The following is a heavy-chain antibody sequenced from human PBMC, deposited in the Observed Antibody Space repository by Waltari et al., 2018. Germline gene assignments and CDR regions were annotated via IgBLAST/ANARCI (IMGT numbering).Heavy chain of an antibody. V-gene: IGHV3-74*01. CDR2: INTDGIST. J-gene: IGHJ3*02. D-gene: IGHD4-17*01. CDR1: GFTFSSYW. Sequence: EVQLVESGGGLVQPGGSLRLSCAASGFTFSSYWMHWVRQAPGKGLVWVSRINTDGISTSYADSVKGRFTISRDNAKNTLYLQMNSLRAEDTAVYYCARVRRATYGDYGDAFDIWGQGTMVTVSS. CDR3: ARVRRATYGDYGDAFDI.